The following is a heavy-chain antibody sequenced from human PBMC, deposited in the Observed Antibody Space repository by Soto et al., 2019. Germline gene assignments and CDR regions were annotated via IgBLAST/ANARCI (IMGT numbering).Heavy chain of an antibody. J-gene: IGHJ6*02. Sequence: GGSLRLSCAASGFTFSSYAMSGVRQAPGKGLEWVGRIKSKTDGGTTDYAAPVKGRFTISRDDSKNTLYLQMNSLKTEDTAVYYCTTDSPGIAAAGPYYYYYGMDVWGQGTTVTVSS. CDR2: IKSKTDGGTT. CDR1: GFTFSSYA. CDR3: TTDSPGIAAAGPYYYYYGMDV. V-gene: IGHV3-15*01. D-gene: IGHD6-13*01.